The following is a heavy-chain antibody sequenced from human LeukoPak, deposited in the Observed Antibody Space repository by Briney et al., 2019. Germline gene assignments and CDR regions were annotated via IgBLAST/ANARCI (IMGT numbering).Heavy chain of an antibody. Sequence: GGSLRLSCAASGFTFRNHWMHWVRQAPGKGLVWVARINSDGSDTSHADSVGGRFTISRDNAKDTLYLQMNSLRVEDTAVYYCARNNWGIDYWGQGTLVAVSS. CDR3: ARNNWGIDY. D-gene: IGHD7-27*01. CDR2: INSDGSDT. J-gene: IGHJ4*02. CDR1: GFTFRNHW. V-gene: IGHV3-74*01.